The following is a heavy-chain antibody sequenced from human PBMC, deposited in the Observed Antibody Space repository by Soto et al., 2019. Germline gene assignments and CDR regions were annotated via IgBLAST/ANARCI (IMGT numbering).Heavy chain of an antibody. D-gene: IGHD1-26*01. CDR3: GRGRSGQIVVFY. CDR2: IGPESGTT. CDR1: GYTFTGHY. Sequence: ASVKVSCKASGYTFTGHYIHWVRQAPEQGPEWMGEIGPESGTTRYAQKFQGRVTMTRDMSITTVYMELNNLSPDDTAVYYCGRGRSGQIVVFYWGQGTPVTVSS. V-gene: IGHV1-2*02. J-gene: IGHJ4*02.